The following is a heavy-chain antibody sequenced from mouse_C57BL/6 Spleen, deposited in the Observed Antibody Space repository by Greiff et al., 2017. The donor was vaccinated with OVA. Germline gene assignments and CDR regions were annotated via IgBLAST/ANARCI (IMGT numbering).Heavy chain of an antibody. D-gene: IGHD2-3*01. J-gene: IGHJ4*01. CDR1: GYTFTSYW. V-gene: IGHV1-69*01. CDR2: IDPSDSYT. CDR3: ARWVYDGYYLYAMDY. Sequence: QVQLQQPGAELVMPGASVKLSCKASGYTFTSYWMHWVKQRPGQGLEWIGEIDPSDSYTNYNQKFKGKSTLTVDKSSSTAYMQLSSLTSEDSAVYYCARWVYDGYYLYAMDYWGQGTSVTVSS.